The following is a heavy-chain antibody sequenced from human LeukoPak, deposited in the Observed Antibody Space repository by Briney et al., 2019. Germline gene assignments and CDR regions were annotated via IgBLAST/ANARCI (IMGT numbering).Heavy chain of an antibody. V-gene: IGHV4-59*01. CDR2: IYYSGST. CDR3: ARASAGWGPDYYYYMDV. J-gene: IGHJ6*03. D-gene: IGHD1-26*01. Sequence: SETLSPTCTVSGGSISGYYWSWIRQPPGKGLEWIGYIYYSGSTRYNPSLNSRVTILVDTSKNQFSLRLSSVTAADTAVYYCARASAGWGPDYYYYMDVWGKGTTVTVSS. CDR1: GGSISGYY.